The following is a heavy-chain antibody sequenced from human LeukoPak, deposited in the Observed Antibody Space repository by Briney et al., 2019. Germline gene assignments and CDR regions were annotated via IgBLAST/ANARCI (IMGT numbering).Heavy chain of an antibody. Sequence: SQTLSLTCAISGDSVSSNSAAWNWIRRSPSRGLEWLGRTYYRSKWYNDYAVSVKSRITINPDTSKNQFSLQLNSVTPEDTAVYYCARVLYYYYYGMDVWGQGTTVTVSS. D-gene: IGHD2-8*02. CDR1: GDSVSSNSAA. V-gene: IGHV6-1*01. CDR2: TYYRSKWYN. J-gene: IGHJ6*02. CDR3: ARVLYYYYYGMDV.